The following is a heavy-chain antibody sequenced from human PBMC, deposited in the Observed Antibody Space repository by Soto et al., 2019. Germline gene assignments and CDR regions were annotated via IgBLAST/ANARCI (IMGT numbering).Heavy chain of an antibody. CDR3: ASLDRFNYYMDV. Sequence: GSLRLSCAASGFTFSDYYMSWIRQAPGKGLEWVSYISSSGSTIYYADSVKGRFTISRDNAKNSLYLRMNSLRAEDTAVYYCASLDRFNYYMDVWGKGTTVTVSS. V-gene: IGHV3-11*01. J-gene: IGHJ6*03. CDR1: GFTFSDYY. CDR2: ISSSGSTI.